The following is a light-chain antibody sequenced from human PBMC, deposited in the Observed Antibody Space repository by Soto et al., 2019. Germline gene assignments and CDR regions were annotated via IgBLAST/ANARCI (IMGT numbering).Light chain of an antibody. J-gene: IGKJ2*02. CDR2: AAS. Sequence: DIQMTQSPSSVSASVGDRVIITCRASQSIAYSLNWYQQRPGKAPNLLISAASGLQSGVPSRFSGSGSGTEFTLTITSLQPEDFATYYCQQIYGTPRTFGQGTKLGIK. CDR3: QQIYGTPRT. CDR1: QSIAYS. V-gene: IGKV1-39*01.